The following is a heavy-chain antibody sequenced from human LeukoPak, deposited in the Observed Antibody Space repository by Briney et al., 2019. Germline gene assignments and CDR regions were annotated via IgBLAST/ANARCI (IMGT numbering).Heavy chain of an antibody. Sequence: SETLSLTCTVSGGSISSYYWSWIRQPPGKGLEWIGYIYYSGSTNYNPSLKSRVTISVDTSKNQFSLKLSSVTAADTAVYYCARGEGDLRNRYCSSTSCSGFYFDYWGQGTLVTVSS. CDR1: GGSISSYY. J-gene: IGHJ4*02. CDR2: IYYSGST. CDR3: ARGEGDLRNRYCSSTSCSGFYFDY. D-gene: IGHD2-2*01. V-gene: IGHV4-59*01.